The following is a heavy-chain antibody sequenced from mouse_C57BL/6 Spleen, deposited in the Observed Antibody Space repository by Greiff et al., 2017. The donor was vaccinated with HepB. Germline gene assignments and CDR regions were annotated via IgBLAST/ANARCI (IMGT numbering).Heavy chain of an antibody. Sequence: VMLVESGAELVKPGASVKISCKASGYAFSSYWMNWVKQRPGKGLEWIGQIYPGDGDTNYNGKFKGKATLTADKSSSTAYMQLSSLTSEDSAVYFCASDGYDWFAYWGQGTLVTVSA. CDR2: IYPGDGDT. CDR3: ASDGYDWFAY. J-gene: IGHJ3*01. V-gene: IGHV1-80*01. D-gene: IGHD2-2*01. CDR1: GYAFSSYW.